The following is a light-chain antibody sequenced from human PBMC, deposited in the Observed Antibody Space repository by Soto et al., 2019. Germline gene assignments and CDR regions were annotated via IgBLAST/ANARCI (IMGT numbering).Light chain of an antibody. V-gene: IGLV1-51*01. CDR2: DNN. J-gene: IGLJ1*01. Sequence: QSALTQPRSVSGSPGQSVTISCTGTSSDVGAYNYVSWYQQLPGTAPKLLIYDNNKRPSGIPDRFSGSKSGTSATLGITGLQTGDEADYYCGTWDSSLSAYVFGTGTKLTVL. CDR3: GTWDSSLSAYV. CDR1: SSDVGAYNY.